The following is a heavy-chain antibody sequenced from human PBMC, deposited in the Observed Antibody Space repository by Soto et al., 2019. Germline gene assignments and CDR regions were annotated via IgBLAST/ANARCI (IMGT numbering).Heavy chain of an antibody. V-gene: IGHV3-7*02. J-gene: IGHJ4*02. CDR2: INQDGSEK. Sequence: GGSLRLSCVTSGFCFGTFWLNWVRQAPGKGLEWVANINQDGSEKYYVDSVKGRFTISRDNAQSSLYLQMNSLRVEDTAVYYCRSGISPSSIWGQGTLVTVSS. CDR1: GFCFGTFW. CDR3: RSGISPSSI. D-gene: IGHD2-15*01.